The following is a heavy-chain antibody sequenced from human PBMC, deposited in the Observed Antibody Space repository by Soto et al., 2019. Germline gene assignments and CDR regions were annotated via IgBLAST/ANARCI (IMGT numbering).Heavy chain of an antibody. J-gene: IGHJ4*02. Sequence: PSETLSLNCPVSGGSITSSNRWSWVRQPPGKGLEWIGEIYHSGSTNYNPSLKSRVTISVDKSKNQFSLKLSSVTAADTAVYYCARAAAGGYSAYEVFDYWGQGTLVTVSS. D-gene: IGHD5-12*01. CDR1: GGSITSSNR. CDR2: IYHSGST. V-gene: IGHV4-4*02. CDR3: ARAAAGGYSAYEVFDY.